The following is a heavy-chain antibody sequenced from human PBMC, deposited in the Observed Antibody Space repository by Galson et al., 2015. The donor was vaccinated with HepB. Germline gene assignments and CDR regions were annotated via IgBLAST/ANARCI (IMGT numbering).Heavy chain of an antibody. CDR3: ARGRSAYSSSPYLDS. V-gene: IGHV5-10-1*01. Sequence: QSGAEVKMPGESLRISCKGSGYSFTDYWISWVRQMPGKGLEWMGMVDPSDSYANYSPSFQGHVTISTDKPISTAYLQWGSLKASDTAMYYCARGRSAYSSSPYLDSWGQGTLVTVSS. CDR1: GYSFTDYW. CDR2: VDPSDSYA. J-gene: IGHJ4*02. D-gene: IGHD6-13*01.